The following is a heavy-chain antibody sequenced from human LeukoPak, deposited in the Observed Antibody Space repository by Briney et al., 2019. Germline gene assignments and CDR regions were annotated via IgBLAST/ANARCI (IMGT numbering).Heavy chain of an antibody. Sequence: SEALSHTCTVSGGSINSHYWSWVRQPPGKGLEWIGYIYYSGSTNYNPSLKSRLTISVDTSKNQFSLKLTSVTAADTAFYYCARGLGWGYCSAPICNLDSWGQGALVTVSS. CDR2: IYYSGST. D-gene: IGHD2-15*01. V-gene: IGHV4-59*11. J-gene: IGHJ4*02. CDR1: GGSINSHY. CDR3: ARGLGWGYCSAPICNLDS.